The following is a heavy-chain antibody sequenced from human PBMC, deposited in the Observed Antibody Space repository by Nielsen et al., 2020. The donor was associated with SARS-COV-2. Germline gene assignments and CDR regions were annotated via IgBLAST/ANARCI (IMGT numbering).Heavy chain of an antibody. CDR2: ISSSSSTI. V-gene: IGHV3-48*01. Sequence: GESLKISCAASGFTFSSYSMNWVRQAPGKGLEWVSYISSSSSTIYYADSVKGRFTISRDNSKNTLYLQMNSLRAEDTAVYYCARTVILPTYYYYGMDVWGQGTTVTVSS. CDR1: GFTFSSYS. CDR3: ARTVILPTYYYYGMDV. D-gene: IGHD3-3*01. J-gene: IGHJ6*02.